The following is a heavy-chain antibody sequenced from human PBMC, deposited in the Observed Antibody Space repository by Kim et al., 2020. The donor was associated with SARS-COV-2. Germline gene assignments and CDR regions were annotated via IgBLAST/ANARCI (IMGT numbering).Heavy chain of an antibody. CDR2: INAGNGNT. CDR3: ATTYYDFWSAQGDLHAFDI. V-gene: IGHV1-3*01. CDR1: GYTFTSYA. J-gene: IGHJ3*02. D-gene: IGHD3-3*01. Sequence: ASVKVSCKASGYTFTSYAMHWVRQAPGQRLEWMGWINAGNGNTKYSQKFQGRVTITRDTSASTAYMELSSLRSEDTAVYYCATTYYDFWSAQGDLHAFDIWGQGTMVTVSS.